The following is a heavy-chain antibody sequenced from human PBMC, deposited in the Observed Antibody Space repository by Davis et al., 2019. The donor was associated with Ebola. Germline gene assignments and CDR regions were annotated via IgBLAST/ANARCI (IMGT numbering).Heavy chain of an antibody. CDR1: GFTFDDYA. CDR2: ISWNSGSI. V-gene: IGHV3-9*01. D-gene: IGHD2-2*01. Sequence: PGGSLRLSCAASGFTFDDYAMHWVRQAPGKGLEWVSGISWNSGSIGYADSVKGRFTISRDNAKNTLYLQMNSLRAEDTAVYYCAKEGQLAADGTTWYYMDVWGKGTTVTVSS. J-gene: IGHJ6*03. CDR3: AKEGQLAADGTTWYYMDV.